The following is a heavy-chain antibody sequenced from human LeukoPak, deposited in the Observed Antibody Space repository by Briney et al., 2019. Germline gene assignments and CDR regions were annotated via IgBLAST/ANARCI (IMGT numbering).Heavy chain of an antibody. CDR1: GFTVSSTY. Sequence: GGSLRLSCAASGFTVSSTYMSWVRQAPGKGLEWASVIYSGGSTYYADSVKGRFTISRDNSKNTLYLQMNSLRAEDTAVYYCARFDSSSWSYFDYWGQGTLVTVSS. J-gene: IGHJ4*02. V-gene: IGHV3-53*01. CDR2: IYSGGST. CDR3: ARFDSSSWSYFDY. D-gene: IGHD6-13*01.